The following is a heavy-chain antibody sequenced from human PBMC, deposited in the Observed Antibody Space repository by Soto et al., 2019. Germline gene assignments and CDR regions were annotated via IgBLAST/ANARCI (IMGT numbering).Heavy chain of an antibody. V-gene: IGHV3-23*01. D-gene: IGHD3-22*01. CDR2: ISGSGSTI. J-gene: IGHJ4*02. Sequence: GGSLRLSCAASGFTFSSYAVSWVRQAPGKGPEWISSISGSGSTIYYADSVKGRFTISRDNSKNTLYLQMSSLRAEDTAVYYCAKVFDYYDSSGYYYFDYWGQGTLVTVSS. CDR1: GFTFSSYA. CDR3: AKVFDYYDSSGYYYFDY.